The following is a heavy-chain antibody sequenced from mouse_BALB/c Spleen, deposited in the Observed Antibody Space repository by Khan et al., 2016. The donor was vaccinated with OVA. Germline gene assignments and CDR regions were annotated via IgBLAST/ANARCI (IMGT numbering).Heavy chain of an antibody. J-gene: IGHJ1*01. CDR3: ARSNSYWYFDV. V-gene: IGHV9-3-1*01. Sequence: QIQLVQSGPELKKPGETVKISCKASGYTFTNYGMNWVKQAPGKGLKWMGWINTYTGEPTYADDFKGRSAFSLETSASTAYLQIKNLKSEDTATYFCARSNSYWYFDVWGAGTMVTVSS. CDR1: GYTFTNYG. D-gene: IGHD4-1*02. CDR2: INTYTGEP.